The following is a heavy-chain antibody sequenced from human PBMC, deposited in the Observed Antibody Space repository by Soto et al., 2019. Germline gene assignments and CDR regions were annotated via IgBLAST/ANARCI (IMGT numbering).Heavy chain of an antibody. Sequence: ASVKVSCKASGYTFTSYGISWVRQAPGQGLEWMGWISAYNGNTNYAQKLQGRVTMTTDTSTSTAYMELRSLRSDDTAVYYCARDGPFYLIAAAEWFDPWGQGTLVTVSS. J-gene: IGHJ5*02. CDR1: GYTFTSYG. CDR2: ISAYNGNT. V-gene: IGHV1-18*01. D-gene: IGHD6-13*01. CDR3: ARDGPFYLIAAAEWFDP.